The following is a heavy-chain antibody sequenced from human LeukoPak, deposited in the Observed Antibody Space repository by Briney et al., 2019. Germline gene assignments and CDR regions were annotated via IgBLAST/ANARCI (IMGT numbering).Heavy chain of an antibody. J-gene: IGHJ4*02. CDR1: GFTFSSYG. CDR3: ARDRIAARPYYFDY. Sequence: GGSLRLSCAASGFTFSSYGMHWVRQAPGKGLEWVANIKQDGSEKYYVDSVKGRFTISRDNAKNSLYLQMNSLRAEDTAVYYCARDRIAARPYYFDYWGQGTLVTVSS. D-gene: IGHD6-6*01. CDR2: IKQDGSEK. V-gene: IGHV3-7*01.